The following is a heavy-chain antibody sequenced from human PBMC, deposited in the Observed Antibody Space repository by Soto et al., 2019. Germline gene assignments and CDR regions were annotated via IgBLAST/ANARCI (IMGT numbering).Heavy chain of an antibody. CDR2: IYHSGST. CDR3: ARRPLWGDCSSTSCYGH. V-gene: IGHV4-4*02. J-gene: IGHJ4*02. Sequence: QVQLQESGPGLVKPSGTLSLTCAVSSGSISSSNWWSWVRQPPGKGLEWIGEIYHSGSTNYNPSLKSRVTISVDKSKNQFSLKLSSVTAADTALYYCARRPLWGDCSSTSCYGHWGQGTLVTVSS. CDR1: SGSISSSNW. D-gene: IGHD2-2*01.